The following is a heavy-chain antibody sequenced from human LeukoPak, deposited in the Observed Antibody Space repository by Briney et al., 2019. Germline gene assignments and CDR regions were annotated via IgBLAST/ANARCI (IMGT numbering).Heavy chain of an antibody. CDR1: GGSISSYY. V-gene: IGHV4-4*07. CDR2: IYTSGST. D-gene: IGHD5-18*01. J-gene: IGHJ4*02. CDR3: AGVERGYSYGYYPDY. Sequence: PSETLSLTCTVSGGSISSYYWSWIRQPAGKGLEWIGRIYTSGSTNYNPSLKSRVTMSVDTSKNQFSLKLSSVTAADTAVYYCAGVERGYSYGYYPDYWGQGTLVTVSS.